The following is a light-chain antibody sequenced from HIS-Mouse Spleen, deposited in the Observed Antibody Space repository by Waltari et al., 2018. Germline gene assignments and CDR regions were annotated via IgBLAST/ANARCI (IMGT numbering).Light chain of an antibody. CDR3: CSYAGSSTLV. V-gene: IGLV2-23*01. CDR1: GLDVGIYNL. J-gene: IGLJ2*01. Sequence: QSALTQPASVSGSPAQSITISCTGTGLDVGIYNLVSWYQQHPGNAPKLMIYEGSKRPSVVSNRFSGSKSGNTASLTISGLQAEDEADYYCCSYAGSSTLVFGGGTKLTVL. CDR2: EGS.